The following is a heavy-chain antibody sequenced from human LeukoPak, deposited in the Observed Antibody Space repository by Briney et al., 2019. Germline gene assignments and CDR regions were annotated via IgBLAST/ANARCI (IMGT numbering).Heavy chain of an antibody. CDR2: IGVSGAST. J-gene: IGHJ6*02. D-gene: IGHD6-13*01. Sequence: GGSLRLSCAASGFTFSDYWMHWVRQAPGTGLVWVARIGVSGASTNYADSVKGRFTISRDNAKNTLYLQMSSLRVEDTAVYYCARVYSSSWYAFSYYYGMDVWGQGTTVTVSS. CDR1: GFTFSDYW. V-gene: IGHV3-74*01. CDR3: ARVYSSSWYAFSYYYGMDV.